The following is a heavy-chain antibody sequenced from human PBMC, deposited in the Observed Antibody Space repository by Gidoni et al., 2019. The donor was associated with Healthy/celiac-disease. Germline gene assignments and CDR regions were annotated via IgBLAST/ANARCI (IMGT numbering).Heavy chain of an antibody. J-gene: IGHJ6*02. CDR2: IRSKANSSAT. D-gene: IGHD3-10*01. V-gene: IGHV3-73*01. CDR1: GFTFRGSA. CDR3: TRHIGFGEANGMDV. Sequence: EVQLVESGGGLVQPGGSLKLSCAASGFTFRGSAMHWVRPASGKGLVWVGRIRSKANSSATAYAASVKGRFTISRDDSKNTAYLQMNSLKTEDTAVYYCTRHIGFGEANGMDVWGQGTTVTVSS.